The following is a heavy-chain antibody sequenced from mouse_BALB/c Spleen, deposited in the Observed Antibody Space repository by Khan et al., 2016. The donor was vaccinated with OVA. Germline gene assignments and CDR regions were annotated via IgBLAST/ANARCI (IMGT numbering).Heavy chain of an antibody. CDR2: ISSGGSYT. D-gene: IGHD4-1*02. CDR3: ARPTNWDGVAY. V-gene: IGHV5-9-3*01. J-gene: IGHJ3*01. CDR1: GFTFSSYA. Sequence: VQLKESGGGLVKPGGSLKLSCAASGFTFSSYAMSWVRQTPEKRLEWVATISSGGSYTYYPDSVKGRFTISRDNAKNTLYLQMSSLRSEDTAMYYCARPTNWDGVAYWGQGTLVTVSA.